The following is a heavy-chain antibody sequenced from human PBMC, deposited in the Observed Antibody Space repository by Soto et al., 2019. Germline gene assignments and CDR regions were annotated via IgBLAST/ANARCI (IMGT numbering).Heavy chain of an antibody. V-gene: IGHV3-23*01. D-gene: IGHD2-21*02. CDR2: ISGSGGNT. CDR1: GFTYGAYA. J-gene: IGHJ4*02. CDR3: AKDPPGRHIIVVTALDC. Sequence: PGGSLRLSCAGSGFTYGAYAMSWVRQAPGKGLEWVLSISGSGGNTFYADSVKGRFTISRDNSKNTLYLQMNSLRAEDTAVYYCAKDPPGRHIIVVTALDCWGQGTLVTVSS.